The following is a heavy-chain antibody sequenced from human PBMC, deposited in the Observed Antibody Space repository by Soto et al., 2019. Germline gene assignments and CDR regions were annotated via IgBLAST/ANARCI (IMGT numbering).Heavy chain of an antibody. D-gene: IGHD2-15*01. CDR1: GFTFSSYA. CDR2: ISYDGSNK. Sequence: GGSLRLSCAASGFTFSSYAMHWVRQAPGKGLEWVAVISYDGSNKYYADSVKGRFTISRDNSKNTLYLQMNSLRAEDTAVYYCARRFDIVVVVAARVDAFDIWGQGTMVTVSS. CDR3: ARRFDIVVVVAARVDAFDI. J-gene: IGHJ3*02. V-gene: IGHV3-30-3*01.